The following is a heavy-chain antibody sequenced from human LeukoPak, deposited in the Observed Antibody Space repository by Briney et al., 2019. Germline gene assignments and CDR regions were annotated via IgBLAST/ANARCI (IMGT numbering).Heavy chain of an antibody. J-gene: IGHJ4*02. Sequence: GGSLRLSCAASGFTVSSKYMSWVRQAPGKGLEWVSVIYSGGGTFYADSVKGRFTISRDDSKNTLFLQMNSLRAEDTAVYYCASGPYYDFSSGLDYWGQGTLVTVSS. CDR3: ASGPYYDFSSGLDY. CDR1: GFTVSSKY. D-gene: IGHD3-3*01. V-gene: IGHV3-53*01. CDR2: IYSGGGT.